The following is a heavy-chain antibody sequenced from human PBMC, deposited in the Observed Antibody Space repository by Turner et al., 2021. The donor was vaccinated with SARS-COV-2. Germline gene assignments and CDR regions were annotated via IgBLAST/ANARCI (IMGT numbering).Heavy chain of an antibody. Sequence: EVQLVESGGGLVTPGGSLRLSCAASGVTLSSYSLNWVRQAPGKALEWVSSISYSSTYIYYADSVKGRFTISRDNAKNSLYLQMNSLRAEDTAVYYCARDHRPVVVPAAKRAGSYYYGMDVWGQGTTVTVSS. V-gene: IGHV3-21*01. CDR1: GVTLSSYS. J-gene: IGHJ6*02. CDR2: ISYSSTYI. CDR3: ARDHRPVVVPAAKRAGSYYYGMDV. D-gene: IGHD2-2*01.